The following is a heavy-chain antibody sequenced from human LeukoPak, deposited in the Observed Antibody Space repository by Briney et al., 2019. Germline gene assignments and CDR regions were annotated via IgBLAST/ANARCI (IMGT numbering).Heavy chain of an antibody. D-gene: IGHD3-10*01. CDR1: GFTFSSYA. CDR2: ISGSGGST. CDR3: AKLLLWFGELSYFDY. V-gene: IGHV3-23*01. J-gene: IGHJ4*02. Sequence: HPGGSLRLSCAASGFTFSSYAVSWVRQAPGKGLEWVSAISGSGGSTYYADSVKGRFTISRDNSKNTLYLQMNSLRAEDTAVYYCAKLLLWFGELSYFDYWGQGTLVTVSS.